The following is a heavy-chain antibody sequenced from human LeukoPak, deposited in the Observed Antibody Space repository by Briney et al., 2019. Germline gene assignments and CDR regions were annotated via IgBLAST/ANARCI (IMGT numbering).Heavy chain of an antibody. CDR3: ARRDCSSTSCYLNDY. CDR2: IDPSDSYT. CDR1: GYSFTSYW. J-gene: IGHJ4*02. D-gene: IGHD2-2*01. Sequence: GESLKISCKGSGYSFTSYWIRWVRQMPGKGLEWMGRIDPSDSYTNYSPSFQGHVTISADKSISTAYLQWSSLKASDTAMYYCARRDCSSTSCYLNDYWGQGTLVTVSS. V-gene: IGHV5-10-1*01.